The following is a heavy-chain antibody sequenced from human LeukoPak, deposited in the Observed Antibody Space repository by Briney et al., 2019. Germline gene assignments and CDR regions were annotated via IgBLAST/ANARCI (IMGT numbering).Heavy chain of an antibody. CDR1: GYTFTGYY. V-gene: IGHV1-2*06. Sequence: GASVKVSCKASGYTFTGYYMHWVRQAPGQGLEWMGRINPNSGGTNYAQKFQGRVTMTRDTSISTAYMELSRLRSDDTAVYYCARVNGGLYYFDYWGQGTLVTVSS. CDR2: INPNSGGT. CDR3: ARVNGGLYYFDY. D-gene: IGHD3-10*01. J-gene: IGHJ4*02.